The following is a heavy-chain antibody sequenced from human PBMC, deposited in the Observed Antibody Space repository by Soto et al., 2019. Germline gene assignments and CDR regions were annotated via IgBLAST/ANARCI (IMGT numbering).Heavy chain of an antibody. CDR1: GFPFTRTD. CDR3: ARVLDYYGTYAVDS. Sequence: LRLPFSPSGFPFTRTDRTWATPPPGKGLEWVSVIYSGGSTDYADSVKGRFTISRDNSKNTLHVQMNSLRAEDTAVEDCARVLDYYGTYAVDSWGQATMVTFS. D-gene: IGHD3-10*01. J-gene: IGHJ3*02. CDR2: IYSGGST. V-gene: IGHV3-53*01.